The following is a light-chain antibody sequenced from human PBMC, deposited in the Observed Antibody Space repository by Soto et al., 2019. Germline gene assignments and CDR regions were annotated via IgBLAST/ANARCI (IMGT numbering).Light chain of an antibody. CDR2: GTS. V-gene: IGKV3-20*01. CDR3: QQHGGSPPYT. CDR1: QTVQSSS. Sequence: EVVLTQSPGTLSLSPGDRATVSCRASQTVQSSSFAWSQQKGGQAPRLLIYGTSNRAAGIPDRFSGHGAGTDFTLTIDGLEPEDFAMYFCQQHGGSPPYTFGRGTRVEI. J-gene: IGKJ2*01.